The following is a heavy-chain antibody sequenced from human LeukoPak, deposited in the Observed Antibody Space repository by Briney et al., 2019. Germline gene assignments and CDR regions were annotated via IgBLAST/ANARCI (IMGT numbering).Heavy chain of an antibody. V-gene: IGHV1-2*02. J-gene: IGHJ4*02. CDR2: INPNSGGT. Sequence: ASVKVSCKASGYTFTGYYMHWVRQAPGQGLEWMGWINPNSGGTNYAQKFQGRVTMTRDTSISTAYMELSRLRSDDTAVYYCARDLFGMAAAGPGHWGQGTLVTVSS. CDR1: GYTFTGYY. CDR3: ARDLFGMAAAGPGH. D-gene: IGHD6-13*01.